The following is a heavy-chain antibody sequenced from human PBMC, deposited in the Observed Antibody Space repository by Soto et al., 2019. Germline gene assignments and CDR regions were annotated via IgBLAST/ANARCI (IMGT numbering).Heavy chain of an antibody. J-gene: IGHJ4*02. Sequence: SETLSLTCAVSGGSISSGGYSWSWIRQPPGKGLEWIGYIYHSGSTYYNPSLKSRVTISVDRSKNQFSLKLSSVTAADMAVYYCARADDSNADFDYWGQGTLVTVSS. CDR2: IYHSGST. V-gene: IGHV4-30-2*01. CDR1: GGSISSGGYS. D-gene: IGHD3-3*01. CDR3: ARADDSNADFDY.